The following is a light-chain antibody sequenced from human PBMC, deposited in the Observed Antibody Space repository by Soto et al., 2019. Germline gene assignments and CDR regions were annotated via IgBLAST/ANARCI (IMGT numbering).Light chain of an antibody. CDR2: DAS. V-gene: IGKV1-5*01. CDR3: QQYNSHSSWT. J-gene: IGKJ1*01. Sequence: DIQMTQSPSTLSASVADRVTITCRASQSISNWLAWYQQKPGKAPKLLIYDASSLQSGVPSMFRGSGSGTEFTLTIRSLQPDDFATYFCQQYNSHSSWTFGQGTKVAIK. CDR1: QSISNW.